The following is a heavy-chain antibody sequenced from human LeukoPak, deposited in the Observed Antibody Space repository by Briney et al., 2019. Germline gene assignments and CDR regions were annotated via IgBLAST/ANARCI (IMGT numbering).Heavy chain of an antibody. D-gene: IGHD6-6*01. CDR3: ARGSSSGIDY. J-gene: IGHJ4*02. CDR1: GYTFTSYA. V-gene: IGHV1-3*01. CDR2: INAGSGNT. Sequence: ASVKVSCKASGYTFTSYAMHWVRQAPGQRLEWMGWINAGSGNTKYSQKFQGRVTITRDTSASTAYMELSSLRSEDTAVYYCARGSSSGIDYWGQGTLVTVSS.